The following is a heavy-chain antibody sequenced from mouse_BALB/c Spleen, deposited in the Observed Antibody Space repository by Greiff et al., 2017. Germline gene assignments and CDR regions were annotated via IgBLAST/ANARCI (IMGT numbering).Heavy chain of an antibody. Sequence: QVQLQQSGAELAKPGASVKMSCKASGYTFTSYWMHWVKQRPGQGLEWIGYINPSTGYTEYNQKFKDKATLTADKSSSTAYMQLSSLTSEDSAVYYCARSNRYDGGFAYWGRDSGHCLC. J-gene: IGHJ3*01. CDR2: INPSTGYT. V-gene: IGHV1-7*01. CDR1: GYTFTSYW. D-gene: IGHD2-14*01. CDR3: ARSNRYDGGFAY.